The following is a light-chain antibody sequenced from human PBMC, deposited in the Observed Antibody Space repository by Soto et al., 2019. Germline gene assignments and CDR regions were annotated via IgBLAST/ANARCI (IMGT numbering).Light chain of an antibody. CDR1: QSVSNN. Sequence: EIMMTQSPATLSVSPGERATLSCRASQSVSNNLAWYQQKPGQAPRLLIYGASTRATGIPARFSGSGSGTDFTLTISSLQSEDFAVYYCQQYDNWWTFGQGTRVEIK. V-gene: IGKV3-15*01. J-gene: IGKJ1*01. CDR3: QQYDNWWT. CDR2: GAS.